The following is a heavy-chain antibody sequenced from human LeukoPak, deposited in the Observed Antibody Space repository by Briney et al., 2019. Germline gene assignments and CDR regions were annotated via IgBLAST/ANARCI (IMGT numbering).Heavy chain of an antibody. D-gene: IGHD3-22*01. CDR2: IIPILGIA. CDR3: ARDSDYDSSGYYGHFQH. J-gene: IGHJ1*01. Sequence: SVKVSCKASGGTFSSYAISWVRQAPGQGLEWMGRIIPILGIANYAQQFQGRVTITADKSTSTAYMELSSLRSEDTAVYYCARDSDYDSSGYYGHFQHWGQGTLVTVSS. V-gene: IGHV1-69*04. CDR1: GGTFSSYA.